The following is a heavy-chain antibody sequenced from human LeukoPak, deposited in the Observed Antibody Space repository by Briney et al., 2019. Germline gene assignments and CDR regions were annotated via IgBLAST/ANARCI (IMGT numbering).Heavy chain of an antibody. CDR2: IYHSGST. V-gene: IGHV4-4*02. CDR1: GGSISSSNW. D-gene: IGHD3-10*01. J-gene: IGHJ5*02. Sequence: PSENLSLTCAVSGGSISSSNWWSWVRQPPGKGLEWIGEIYHSGSTTYNPSLKSRVTISIDMSNNHFSLTLKSVTAADKAVYYCARDSGPWGVFDPWGQGTLVTVSS. CDR3: ARDSGPWGVFDP.